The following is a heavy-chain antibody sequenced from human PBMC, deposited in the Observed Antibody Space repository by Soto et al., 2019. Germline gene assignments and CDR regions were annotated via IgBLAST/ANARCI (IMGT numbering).Heavy chain of an antibody. Sequence: SVKVSCKASGVTFSSYAISWVRQAPGQGLEWMGGIIPIFGTANYAQKFQGRVTITADESTSTAYMELSSLRSEDTAVYYCARVVRGVIITFNYYGMDVWGQGTTVTVSS. J-gene: IGHJ6*02. D-gene: IGHD3-10*01. V-gene: IGHV1-69*13. CDR3: ARVVRGVIITFNYYGMDV. CDR1: GVTFSSYA. CDR2: IIPIFGTA.